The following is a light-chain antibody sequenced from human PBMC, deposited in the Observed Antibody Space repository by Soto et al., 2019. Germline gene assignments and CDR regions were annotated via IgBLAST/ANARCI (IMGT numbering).Light chain of an antibody. J-gene: IGKJ5*01. CDR3: EQCSKPIT. CDR2: GAS. V-gene: IGKV3D-20*02. Sequence: EIVLTQSPGTLSLSPGERATLSCRASHSVSSSYLAWYQQKPGQAPRLLIYGASSRATGIPDRFSGIGSGTDFTITINRQEPEDVADYYCEQCSKPITFGQGTRLEIK. CDR1: HSVSSSY.